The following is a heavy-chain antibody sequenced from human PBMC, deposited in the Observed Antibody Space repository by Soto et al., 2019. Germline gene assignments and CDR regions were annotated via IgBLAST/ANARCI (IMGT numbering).Heavy chain of an antibody. Sequence: QGVEWMGWINPNSGGTNYAQKFQGRVTMTRDTSISTAYMELSRLRSDDTAVYFCARAEGDRYYSNGMAFWGQGTTVPVS. CDR3: ARAEGDRYYSNGMAF. V-gene: IGHV1-2*02. CDR2: INPNSGGT. D-gene: IGHD2-21*02. J-gene: IGHJ6*02.